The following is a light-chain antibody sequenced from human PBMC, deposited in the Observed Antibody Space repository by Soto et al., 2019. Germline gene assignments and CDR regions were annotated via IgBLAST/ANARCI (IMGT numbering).Light chain of an antibody. V-gene: IGLV1-51*02. CDR3: GTRDIRLNINWV. J-gene: IGLJ3*02. CDR2: ENN. Sequence: QAVVTQPPSVSAAPGQKDTISCSGSSSNIGNNYVSWYQHLPGTAPRLLIFENNKRRSGIPDRFSGSKSGTSATLTITGLQTGDEADYYCGTRDIRLNINWVFGGGTKLTVL. CDR1: SSNIGNNY.